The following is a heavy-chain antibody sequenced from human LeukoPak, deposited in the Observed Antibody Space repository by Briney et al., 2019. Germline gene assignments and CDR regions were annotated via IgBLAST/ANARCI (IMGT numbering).Heavy chain of an antibody. J-gene: IGHJ6*04. CDR3: ARDRYCSGGSCYGYYYYYGMDV. Sequence: PGGSLRLSCAASGFTFSDYYMSWIRQAPGKGLEWVSYISSSSSYTNYADSVKSRFTISRDNAKNSLYLQMNSLRAEDTAVYYCARDRYCSGGSCYGYYYYYGMDVWGKGTTVTVSS. D-gene: IGHD2-15*01. CDR1: GFTFSDYY. CDR2: ISSSSSYT. V-gene: IGHV3-11*06.